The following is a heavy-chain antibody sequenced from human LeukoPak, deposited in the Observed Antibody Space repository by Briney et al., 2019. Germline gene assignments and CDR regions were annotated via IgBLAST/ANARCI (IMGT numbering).Heavy chain of an antibody. D-gene: IGHD1-14*01. J-gene: IGHJ4*02. CDR1: GYIFTNFG. V-gene: IGHV1-18*01. CDR3: ARDRNSSSL. Sequence: ASVRASCKASGYIFTNFGVSWVRQAPGQGLEWMGWISAHNGNTNYAQKFQDRLTVTTDTSTSTAYMELTSLRSDDTAVYYCARDRNSSSLWGQGTLVTVSS. CDR2: ISAHNGNT.